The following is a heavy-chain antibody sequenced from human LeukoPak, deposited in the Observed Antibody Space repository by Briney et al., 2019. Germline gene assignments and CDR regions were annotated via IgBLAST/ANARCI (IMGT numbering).Heavy chain of an antibody. CDR1: GGSISSYY. V-gene: IGHV4-59*08. Sequence: SETLSLTCTVSGGSISSYYWSWIRQPPGKGLEWIGYIYYSGSTNYNPSLKSRVTISVDTSKNQFSLKLSSVTAADTAVYYCAGLEDSGYSYGHEYWGQGTLVTVSS. D-gene: IGHD5-18*01. J-gene: IGHJ4*02. CDR3: AGLEDSGYSYGHEY. CDR2: IYYSGST.